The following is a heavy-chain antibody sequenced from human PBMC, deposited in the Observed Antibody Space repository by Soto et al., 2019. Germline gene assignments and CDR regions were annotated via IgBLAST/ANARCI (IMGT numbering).Heavy chain of an antibody. J-gene: IGHJ4*02. CDR3: ARESSPFWSGYEYYFDY. CDR1: GFTFSSYG. CDR2: IWYDGSNK. D-gene: IGHD3-3*01. V-gene: IGHV3-33*01. Sequence: GGSLRLSCAASGFTFSSYGMHWVRQAPGKGLEWVAVIWYDGSNKYYADSVKGRFTISRDNSKNTLYLQMNSLRAEDTAVYYCARESSPFWSGYEYYFDYWGQGTLVTVSS.